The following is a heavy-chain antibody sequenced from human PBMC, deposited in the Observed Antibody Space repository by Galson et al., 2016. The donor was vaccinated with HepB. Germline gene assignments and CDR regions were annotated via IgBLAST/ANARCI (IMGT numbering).Heavy chain of an antibody. V-gene: IGHV3-21*01. CDR3: ARDRRIEVVRPAYYYYYGMDV. J-gene: IGHJ6*04. CDR1: GFTLSSYS. Sequence: SLRLSCAASGFTLSSYSMNWVRQAPGKGLEWVSCISSSSGYIYYADSLKGRFTISRDNAKNSLYLQMNSLRAEDTAVYYCARDRRIEVVRPAYYYYYGMDVWGKGTTVTVSS. CDR2: ISSSSGYI. D-gene: IGHD2-2*01.